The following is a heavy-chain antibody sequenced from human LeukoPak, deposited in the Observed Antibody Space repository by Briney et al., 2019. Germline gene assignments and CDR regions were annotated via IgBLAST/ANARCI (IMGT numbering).Heavy chain of an antibody. CDR1: GFTFSSYA. Sequence: AGGSLRLSCVASGFTFSSYAMSWVRQAPGKGLEWVSMIRNSGGTTDYADSVKGRFTISRDTSRNTVYLQMNSLRAEDTAVYYCLPTCSDVTCYFDFDYWGQGTLVTVSS. V-gene: IGHV3-23*01. D-gene: IGHD2-15*01. CDR3: LPTCSDVTCYFDFDY. CDR2: IRNSGGTT. J-gene: IGHJ4*02.